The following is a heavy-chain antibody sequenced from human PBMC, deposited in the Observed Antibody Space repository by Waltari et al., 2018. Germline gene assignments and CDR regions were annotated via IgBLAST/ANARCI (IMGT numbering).Heavy chain of an antibody. CDR2: INHSGST. V-gene: IGHV4-34*01. J-gene: IGHJ5*02. Sequence: QVQLQQWGAGLLKPSEPLSLTCAVYGGSFGGSYWSCTRHPPGPGLEWIGEINHSGSTNYNPSLKSRVTILVDTVKNQCYLKLSSVTAADTAVYYCARGRPSCDDSSGYINWFDPWGQGTLVTVSS. CDR3: ARGRPSCDDSSGYINWFDP. CDR1: GGSFGGSY. D-gene: IGHD3-22*01.